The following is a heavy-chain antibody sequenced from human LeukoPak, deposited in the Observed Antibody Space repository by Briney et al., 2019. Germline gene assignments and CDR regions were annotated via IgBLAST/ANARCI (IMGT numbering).Heavy chain of an antibody. CDR2: IRSKAYGGTT. D-gene: IGHD3-10*01. V-gene: IGHV3-49*03. J-gene: IGHJ4*02. CDR1: GFTFGDYA. CDR3: ARQRLNYYGSGSYYNFFDY. Sequence: GGSLRLSCTASGFTFGDYAMSWFRQAPGKGLEWVGFIRSKAYGGTTEYAASVKGRFTISRDDSKSIAYLQMNSLKTEDTAVYYCARQRLNYYGSGSYYNFFDYWGQGTLVTVSS.